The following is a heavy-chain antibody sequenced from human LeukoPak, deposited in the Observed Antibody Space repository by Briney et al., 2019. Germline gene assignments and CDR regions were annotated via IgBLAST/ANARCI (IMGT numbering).Heavy chain of an antibody. V-gene: IGHV3-7*01. Sequence: PGGSLRLSRAASGFTFSTYAMTWVRQAPGKGLEWVANIKQDGSEKYYVDSVKGRFTISRDNAKNSLYLQMNSLRAEDTAVYYCARAPYYDFWSGYYTDMDVWGKGTTVTVSS. CDR2: IKQDGSEK. J-gene: IGHJ6*03. CDR3: ARAPYYDFWSGYYTDMDV. D-gene: IGHD3-3*01. CDR1: GFTFSTYA.